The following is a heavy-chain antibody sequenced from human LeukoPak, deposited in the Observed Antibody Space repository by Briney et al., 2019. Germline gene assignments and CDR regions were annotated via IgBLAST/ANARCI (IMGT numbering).Heavy chain of an antibody. CDR1: GFTFSDYD. CDR2: IGTAGDT. Sequence: PGGSLRLSCAASGFTFSDYDMHWVRQATGKGLEWVSAIGTAGDTYYTGSVKGRFTISRENAKNSLYLQMNSLRAEDTAVYYCAKYGATAGTNYFDYWGQGTLVTVSS. CDR3: AKYGATAGTNYFDY. J-gene: IGHJ4*02. V-gene: IGHV3-13*01. D-gene: IGHD6-13*01.